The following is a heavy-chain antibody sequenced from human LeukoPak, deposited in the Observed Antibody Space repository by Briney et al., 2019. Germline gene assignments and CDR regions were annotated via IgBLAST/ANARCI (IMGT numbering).Heavy chain of an antibody. CDR3: ARASEIKADAFDI. CDR1: GGSISSHY. J-gene: IGHJ3*02. CDR2: IYYSGST. D-gene: IGHD3-10*01. Sequence: SETLSLTCTVSGGSISSHYWSWIRQPPGKGLEWIGYIYYSGSTNYNPSPKSRVTISVDTSKNQFSLKLSSVTAADTAVYYCARASEIKADAFDIWGQGTMVTVSS. V-gene: IGHV4-59*11.